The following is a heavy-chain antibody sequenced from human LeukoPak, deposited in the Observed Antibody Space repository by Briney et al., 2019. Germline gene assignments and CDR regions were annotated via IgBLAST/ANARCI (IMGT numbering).Heavy chain of an antibody. CDR1: GFTSSSYG. CDR3: AKDRIQLWLQLDY. D-gene: IGHD5-18*01. V-gene: IGHV3-30*18. CDR2: ISYDGSNK. J-gene: IGHJ4*02. Sequence: GRSLRLSCAASGFTSSSYGMHWVRQAPGKGLEWVAVISYDGSNKYYADSVKGRFTISRDNSKNTLYLQMNSLRAEDTAVYYCAKDRIQLWLQLDYWGQGTLVTVSS.